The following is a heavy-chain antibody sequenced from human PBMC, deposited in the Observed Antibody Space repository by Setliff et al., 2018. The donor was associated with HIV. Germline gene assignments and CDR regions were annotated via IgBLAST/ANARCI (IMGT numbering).Heavy chain of an antibody. Sequence: PSETLSLTCAVSGYSISSGYYWGWIRQPPGKGLEWIGSIYNGGTTHYNPSLKSRVTISVDTSKDQFSLRLSSVTAADTAVYYCARNWPSRSYCRAYSCYQTLFDVWGPGILVTVS. CDR1: GYSISSGYY. D-gene: IGHD2-2*01. V-gene: IGHV4-38-2*01. CDR2: IYNGGTT. J-gene: IGHJ5*02. CDR3: ARNWPSRSYCRAYSCYQTLFDV.